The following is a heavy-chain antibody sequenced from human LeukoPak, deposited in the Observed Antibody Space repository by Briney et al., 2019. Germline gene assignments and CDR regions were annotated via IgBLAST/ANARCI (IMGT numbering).Heavy chain of an antibody. J-gene: IGHJ4*02. CDR1: GYTFTSYD. CDR3: ARGARGYCSGGSCLYDY. CDR2: MNPNSGNT. D-gene: IGHD2-15*01. Sequence: ASVKVSCKASGYTFTSYDINWVRQATGQGLEWMGWMNPNSGNTGYAQKFQGRVTMTRNTSISTAYMELSSLRPEDTAVYYCARGARGYCSGGSCLYDYWGQGTLVTVSS. V-gene: IGHV1-8*01.